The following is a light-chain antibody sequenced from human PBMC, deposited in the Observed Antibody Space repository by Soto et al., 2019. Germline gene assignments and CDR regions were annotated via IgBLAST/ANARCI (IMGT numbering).Light chain of an antibody. J-gene: IGKJ3*01. CDR3: QKAHRLPFT. CDR2: AAS. Sequence: IQMTQCPSSVSASVGNRFIITSRASQDISGLLTWYQKKPGKAPKLLIYAASSLQRGVPSRVRGSGCGADVTLSIGSLHPEDFATYYCQKAHRLPFTFGPGTKVDI. CDR1: QDISGL. V-gene: IGKV1-12*01.